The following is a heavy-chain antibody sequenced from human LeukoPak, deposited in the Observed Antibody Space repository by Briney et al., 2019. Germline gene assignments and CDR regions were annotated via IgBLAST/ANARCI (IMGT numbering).Heavy chain of an antibody. Sequence: GASVKVSCKASGGTFSSYAISWVRQAPGQGLEWMGGIIPIFGTANYAQKFQGRVTITADKSTSTAYMELSSLRSEDTAVYYCARKGATVTTGYYYMDVWGKGTTVTVSS. D-gene: IGHD4-17*01. CDR2: IIPIFGTA. V-gene: IGHV1-69*06. CDR3: ARKGATVTTGYYYMDV. CDR1: GGTFSSYA. J-gene: IGHJ6*03.